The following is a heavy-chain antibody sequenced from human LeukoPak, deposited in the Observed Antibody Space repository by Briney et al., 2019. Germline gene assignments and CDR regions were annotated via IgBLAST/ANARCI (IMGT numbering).Heavy chain of an antibody. Sequence: PSETLSLTCTVSGGSIRSSYYYWGWIRQPPGKGLEWIGSIYDSGSTYYNPSLKSRVTISVDTSKNQFSLKLNSVTAADTAVYYCARWGIAARRPFDYWGQGTLVTVSS. J-gene: IGHJ4*02. V-gene: IGHV4-39*01. CDR1: GGSIRSSYYY. CDR2: IYDSGST. CDR3: ARWGIAARRPFDY. D-gene: IGHD6-6*01.